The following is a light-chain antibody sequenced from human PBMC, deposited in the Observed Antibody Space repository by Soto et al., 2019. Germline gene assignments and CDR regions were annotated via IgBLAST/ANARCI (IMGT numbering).Light chain of an antibody. CDR3: HQYSSSIT. Sequence: EIVLTQSPGTLSLSPGERATLSCRASQSVSSNFLAWYQLRPGQSPRLLIYGSSIRATGIPDRFSVSGSGIDFTLTISRLEPEDFAVYFCHQYSSSITFGGGTRVEVK. CDR2: GSS. V-gene: IGKV3-20*01. CDR1: QSVSSNF. J-gene: IGKJ4*01.